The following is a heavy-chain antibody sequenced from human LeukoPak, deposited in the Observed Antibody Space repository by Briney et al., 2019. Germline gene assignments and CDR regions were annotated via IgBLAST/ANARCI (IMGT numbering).Heavy chain of an antibody. CDR3: AKDAGYSSSWYDFDY. CDR2: ISSSGSTI. Sequence: PGGSLRLSCTASGFTFSSYEMNWVRQAPGKGLEWVSYISSSGSTIYYADSVKGRFTISRDNSKNSLYLQMNSLRTEDTALYYCAKDAGYSSSWYDFDYWGQGTLVTVSS. J-gene: IGHJ4*02. D-gene: IGHD6-13*01. V-gene: IGHV3-48*03. CDR1: GFTFSSYE.